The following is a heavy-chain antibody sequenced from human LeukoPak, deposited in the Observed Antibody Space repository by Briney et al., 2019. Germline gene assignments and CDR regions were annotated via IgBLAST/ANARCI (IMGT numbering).Heavy chain of an antibody. J-gene: IGHJ4*02. CDR3: ARDGFGTGSN. V-gene: IGHV3-33*01. CDR1: GFTFSGYG. Sequence: GGSLRLSCAASGFTFSGYGMHWVRQAPGKGLEWVAIIWYDGSSKSYADSVKGRFTISRDNSKNTLFLQMNSLGAEDTAVYYCARDGFGTGSNWGQGTLVTVSS. D-gene: IGHD3-16*01. CDR2: IWYDGSSK.